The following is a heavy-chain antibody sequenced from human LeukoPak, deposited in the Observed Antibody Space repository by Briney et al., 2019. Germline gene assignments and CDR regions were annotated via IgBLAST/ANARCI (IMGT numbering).Heavy chain of an antibody. J-gene: IGHJ4*02. D-gene: IGHD5-18*01. CDR2: IRPSGST. CDR1: GYTFTSYY. CDR3: AREGPETYNFDF. Sequence: GASVTVSFTASGYTFTSYYIHWVRQAPGQGLEYMGIIRPSGSTAYAQKFQGRVTMTRDTSTSAVYMELSSLRSEDTAVYYCAREGPETYNFDFWGQGTQVTVSS. V-gene: IGHV1-46*01.